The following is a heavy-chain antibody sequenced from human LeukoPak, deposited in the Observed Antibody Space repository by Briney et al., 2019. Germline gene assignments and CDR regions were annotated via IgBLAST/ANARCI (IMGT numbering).Heavy chain of an antibody. CDR3: ARDITMVRGLIGYYYGMDV. J-gene: IGHJ6*02. Sequence: SGGSLRLSCAAAAFTFSTYSMNWVRQAPGRGLEWVAYISSSSGTIYYADSVKGRFTSSRDNAKNSLYLQMNSLRDEDTAVYYCARDITMVRGLIGYYYGMDVWGQGTTVTVSS. D-gene: IGHD3-10*01. V-gene: IGHV3-48*02. CDR2: ISSSSGTI. CDR1: AFTFSTYS.